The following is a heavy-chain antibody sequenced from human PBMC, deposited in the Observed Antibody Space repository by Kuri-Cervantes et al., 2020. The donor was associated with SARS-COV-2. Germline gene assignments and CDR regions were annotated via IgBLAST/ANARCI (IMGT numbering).Heavy chain of an antibody. D-gene: IGHD4-11*01. V-gene: IGHV3-74*01. CDR1: GVTFSSYW. CDR3: ARDSMTTRDFDY. CDR2: LTNDGSDA. Sequence: GESLKISCVASGVTFSSYWMHWVRQAPGKGLVWISRLTNDGSDAIFADSVKGRFTISRDNAKNMLYLYMNSLRADDTAVYYCARDSMTTRDFDYWGQGTLVTVSS. J-gene: IGHJ4*02.